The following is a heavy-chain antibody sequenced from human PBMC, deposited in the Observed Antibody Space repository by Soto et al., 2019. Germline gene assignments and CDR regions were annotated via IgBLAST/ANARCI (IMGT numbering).Heavy chain of an antibody. J-gene: IGHJ3*02. V-gene: IGHV3-66*01. CDR3: ARVVAATSGAFDI. Sequence: VQLVESGGGLVKPGGSLRLSCAASGFTFSSNYMSWVRQAPGKGLEWVSVIYSGGSTYYADSVKGRFTISRDNSKNTLYLQMNSLRAEDTAVYYCARVVAATSGAFDIWGQGTMVTVSS. D-gene: IGHD2-15*01. CDR2: IYSGGST. CDR1: GFTFSSNY.